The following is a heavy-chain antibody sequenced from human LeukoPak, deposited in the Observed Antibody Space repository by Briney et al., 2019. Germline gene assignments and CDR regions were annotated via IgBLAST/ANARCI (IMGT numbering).Heavy chain of an antibody. J-gene: IGHJ3*02. CDR1: GFTFSNYA. CDR3: VPDAFDI. V-gene: IGHV3-64D*06. CDR2: ISSEGRST. Sequence: GGSLRLSCSASGFTFSNYAMHWVRRAPGKGLEYVSAISSEGRSTYYADSVKGRFTISRDNSKNTLYLQMSRLGADDTAVYYCVPDAFDIWGQGTMVTVSS.